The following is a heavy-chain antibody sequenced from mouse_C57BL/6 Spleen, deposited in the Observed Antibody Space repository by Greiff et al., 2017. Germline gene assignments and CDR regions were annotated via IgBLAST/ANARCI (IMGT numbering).Heavy chain of an antibody. Sequence: QVQLQQPGAELVRPGSSVKLSCKASGYTFTSYWMHWVKQRPIQGLEWIGNIDPSDSDTNYNQKFKGKATLTVDKSSSTAYMPLSSLTSEDSAVFDYARFGDYEDYYAMDYWGQGTSVTVSS. CDR2: IDPSDSDT. J-gene: IGHJ4*01. V-gene: IGHV1-52*01. CDR1: GYTFTSYW. CDR3: ARFGDYEDYYAMDY. D-gene: IGHD2-13*01.